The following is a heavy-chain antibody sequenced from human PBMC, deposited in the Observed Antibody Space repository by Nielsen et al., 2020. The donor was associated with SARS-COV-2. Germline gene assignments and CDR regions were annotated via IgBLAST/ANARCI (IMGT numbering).Heavy chain of an antibody. V-gene: IGHV4-59*08. CDR3: ARIAPPKGLGFDY. CDR1: GGSITSHY. Sequence: SETLSLTCTVSGGSITSHYWGWVRQPPGKGLEWIGHIYYSGTTTYDNYNPSLKSRVTMSVDTPKNQFSLRLNSVTAADTAVYYCARIAPPKGLGFDYWGQGTQVTVSS. CDR2: IYYSGTTTYD. J-gene: IGHJ4*02. D-gene: IGHD3-16*01.